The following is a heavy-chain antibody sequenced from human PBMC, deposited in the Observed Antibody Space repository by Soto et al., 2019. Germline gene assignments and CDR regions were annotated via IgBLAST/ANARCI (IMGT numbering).Heavy chain of an antibody. J-gene: IGHJ6*02. Sequence: QVQLVESGGGVVQPGRSLRLSCAASGFTFSSYAMHWVRQAPGKGLEWVAVISYDGSNKYYADSVKGRFTISRDNSKNTLYLQMNSLRAEDTAVYHCARDKPYGAPRFSYYDGMDVWGQGTTVTVSS. D-gene: IGHD4-17*01. CDR2: ISYDGSNK. V-gene: IGHV3-30-3*01. CDR3: ARDKPYGAPRFSYYDGMDV. CDR1: GFTFSSYA.